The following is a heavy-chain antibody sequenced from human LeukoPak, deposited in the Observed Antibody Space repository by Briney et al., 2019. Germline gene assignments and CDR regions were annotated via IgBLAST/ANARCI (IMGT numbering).Heavy chain of an antibody. CDR1: GFTFSSYA. V-gene: IGHV3-64D*06. Sequence: GGSLRLSCSASGFTFSSYAMHWVRQAPGKGLEYVSAISSNGGSTYYADSVKGRFTISRDNSKNTLYLQMSSLRAEDTAVYYCARDGGDGDYLFDYWGQGTLVTVSS. CDR2: ISSNGGST. D-gene: IGHD4-17*01. J-gene: IGHJ4*02. CDR3: ARDGGDGDYLFDY.